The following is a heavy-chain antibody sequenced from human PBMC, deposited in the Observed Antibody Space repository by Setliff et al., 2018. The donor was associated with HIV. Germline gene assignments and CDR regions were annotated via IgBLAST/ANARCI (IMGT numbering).Heavy chain of an antibody. CDR1: GYSISSGYY. CDR2: IYHSGST. V-gene: IGHV4-38-2*02. J-gene: IGHJ4*02. Sequence: SETLSLTCTVSGYSISSGYYWGWIRQPPGKGLEWIGNIYHSGSTYYNPSLKSRVTISVDTSKNQFSLKRTSVTAADTAVYYGARFSTSSGGTFEYWGQGTLVTVSS. D-gene: IGHD6-6*01. CDR3: ARFSTSSGGTFEY.